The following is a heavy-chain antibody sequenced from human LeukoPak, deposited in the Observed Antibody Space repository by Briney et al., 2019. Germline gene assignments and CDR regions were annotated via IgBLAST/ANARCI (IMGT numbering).Heavy chain of an antibody. D-gene: IGHD6-13*01. CDR3: ARGSRRNSSSWRRRDYYMDV. J-gene: IGHJ6*03. CDR1: GGSFSGYY. CDR2: INHSGST. V-gene: IGHV4-34*01. Sequence: SETLSLTCAVYGGSFSGYYWSWIRQPPGKGLEWIGEINHSGSTNYNPSLKSRVTISVDTSKNQFSLKLSSVTAADTAVYYCARGSRRNSSSWRRRDYYMDVWGKGTTVTVTS.